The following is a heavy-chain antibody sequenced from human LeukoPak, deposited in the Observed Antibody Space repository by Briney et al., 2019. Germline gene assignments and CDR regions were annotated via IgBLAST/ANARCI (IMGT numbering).Heavy chain of an antibody. CDR3: ARDPDYYGSGSFDY. V-gene: IGHV1-69*06. CDR1: GGTFSSYA. Sequence: SLKVSCKTSGGTFSSYAITWVRQAPGQGLEWMGGIIPIFGTANYAQKFQGRVTITADKSTSTAYMELSSLRSEDTAVYYCARDPDYYGSGSFDYWGQGTLVTVSS. CDR2: IIPIFGTA. J-gene: IGHJ4*02. D-gene: IGHD3-10*01.